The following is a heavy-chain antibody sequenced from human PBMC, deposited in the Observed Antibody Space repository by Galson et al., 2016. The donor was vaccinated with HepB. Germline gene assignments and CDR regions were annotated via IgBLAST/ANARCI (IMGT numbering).Heavy chain of an antibody. CDR2: IWNNGSSK. D-gene: IGHD4-17*01. V-gene: IGHV3-33*01. J-gene: IGHJ4*02. Sequence: SLRLSCAASGFTFSNYVMHWVRQAPGKGLEWVAVIWNNGSSKYYVDSVKGRFTISRDNSKNTLYLQMNGLRAEDTAVYYCARGTVTTPLGYWGQGTLVTVSS. CDR3: ARGTVTTPLGY. CDR1: GFTFSNYV.